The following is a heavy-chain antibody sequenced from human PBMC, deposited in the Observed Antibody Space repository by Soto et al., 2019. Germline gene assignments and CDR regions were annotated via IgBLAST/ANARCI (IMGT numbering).Heavy chain of an antibody. CDR3: AREVPYVWYFDV. V-gene: IGHV3-11*01. D-gene: IGHD3-10*01. Sequence: QVQLVESGGGLVKPGGSLRLSCAASGFPFSDYYMNWIRQAPGKGLEWLSYISDSGTTIYYSDSVKGRSTISRDNTKNSLYLQLNSLRAADTAVYFCAREVPYVWYFDVWGRGTLVTVSS. J-gene: IGHJ2*01. CDR1: GFPFSDYY. CDR2: ISDSGTTI.